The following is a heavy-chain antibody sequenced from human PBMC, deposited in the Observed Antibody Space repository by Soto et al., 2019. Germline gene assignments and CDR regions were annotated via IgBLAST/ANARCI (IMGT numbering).Heavy chain of an antibody. J-gene: IGHJ4*02. V-gene: IGHV3-30*18. CDR1: GFTFSSYG. Sequence: PGGSLRLSCAASGFTFSSYGMHWVRQAPGKGLEWVAVISYDGSNKYYAGSVKGRFTISRDNSKNKLYLQMNSLRAEDTAVYYCAKGLYYYDSSGYYPGPVDYWGQGTLVTVSS. CDR2: ISYDGSNK. CDR3: AKGLYYYDSSGYYPGPVDY. D-gene: IGHD3-22*01.